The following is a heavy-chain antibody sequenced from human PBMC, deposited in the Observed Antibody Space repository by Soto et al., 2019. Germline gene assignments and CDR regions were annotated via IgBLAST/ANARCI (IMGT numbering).Heavy chain of an antibody. J-gene: IGHJ6*02. CDR2: ITNTGGGT. CDR3: ANRTRYYNMDX. V-gene: IGHV3-23*01. CDR1: GFIFNTYA. Sequence: GGSLRLSCAASGFIFNTYAMTWVRQAPGKGLEWVETITNTGGGTYYAYSVKGRFTISRDNSNNRLYLQMYSLRAEDTAVYFCANRTRYYNMDXWGQGTTVTVS.